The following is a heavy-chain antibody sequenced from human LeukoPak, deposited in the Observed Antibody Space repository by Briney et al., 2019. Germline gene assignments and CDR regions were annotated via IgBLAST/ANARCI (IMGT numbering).Heavy chain of an antibody. J-gene: IGHJ4*02. CDR2: ISGSGGST. CDR1: GFTFSSYW. CDR3: AKDTGAAGSDY. Sequence: GGSLRLSCAASGFTFSSYWMHWVRQAPGKGLVWVSAISGSGGSTYYADSVKGRFTISRDNSKNTLYLQMNSLRAEDTAVYYCAKDTGAAGSDYWGQGTLVTVSS. V-gene: IGHV3-23*01. D-gene: IGHD6-13*01.